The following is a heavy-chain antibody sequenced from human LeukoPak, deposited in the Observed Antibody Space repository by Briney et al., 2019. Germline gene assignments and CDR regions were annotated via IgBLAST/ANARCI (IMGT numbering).Heavy chain of an antibody. CDR2: IYYSGST. CDR1: GGSISSYY. V-gene: IGHV4-59*12. D-gene: IGHD1-26*01. Sequence: PSETLSLTCTVSGGSISSYYWSWIRQPPGKGLEWIGYIYYSGSTNYNPSLKSRVTISVDTSKNQFSLKLSSVTAADTAVYYCARDPTSGSYGQGDAFDIWGQGTMVTVSS. CDR3: ARDPTSGSYGQGDAFDI. J-gene: IGHJ3*02.